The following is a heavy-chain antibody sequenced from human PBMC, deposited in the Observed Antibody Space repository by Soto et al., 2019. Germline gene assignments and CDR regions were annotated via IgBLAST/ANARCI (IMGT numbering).Heavy chain of an antibody. CDR1: GGSISSSSYY. CDR3: ANQTWRHEDH. D-gene: IGHD5-12*01. CDR2: IYYSGST. V-gene: IGHV4-39*01. Sequence: QLQLQESGPGLVKPSETLSLTCTVSGGSISSSSYYWGWIRQPPGKGLEWIGSIYYSGSTYYNPSLKSRVTLSVDTSKNQFSLKLSFVTAADTAVYYCANQTWRHEDHWGQGTLVTVSS. J-gene: IGHJ4*02.